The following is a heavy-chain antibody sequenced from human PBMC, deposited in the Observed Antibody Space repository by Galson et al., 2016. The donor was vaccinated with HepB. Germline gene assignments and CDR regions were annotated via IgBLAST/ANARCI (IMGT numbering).Heavy chain of an antibody. CDR1: GFTFSSYA. J-gene: IGHJ4*02. D-gene: IGHD3-16*01. CDR2: INNSGGTA. CDR3: AKGVYDHVWGTFPT. Sequence: SLRLSCAASGFTFSSYAMNWLRQAPGKGLEWVSVINNSGGTAYYADSVRGRFTISRDNSENTLYLQMSCLRVDDTAIYYCAKGVYDHVWGTFPTWGQGTLVTVSS. V-gene: IGHV3-23*01.